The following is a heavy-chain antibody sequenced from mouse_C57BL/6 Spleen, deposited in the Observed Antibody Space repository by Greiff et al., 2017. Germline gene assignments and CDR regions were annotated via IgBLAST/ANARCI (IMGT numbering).Heavy chain of an antibody. V-gene: IGHV2-9-1*01. D-gene: IGHD2-4*01. CDR3: ARSYYDYDDYAMDY. CDR1: GFSLTSYA. CDR2: IWTGGGT. J-gene: IGHJ4*01. Sequence: QVQLKESGPGLVAPSQSLSITCTVSGFSLTSYAIRWVRQPPGKGLEWLGVIWTGGGTNYNSALKSRLSISKDNSKSQVFLKMNRLQTDDTARYYCARSYYDYDDYAMDYWGQGTSVTVSS.